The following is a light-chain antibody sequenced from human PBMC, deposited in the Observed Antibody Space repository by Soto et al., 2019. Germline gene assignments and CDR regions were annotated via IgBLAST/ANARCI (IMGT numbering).Light chain of an antibody. CDR2: GAS. CDR1: QSLSDT. CDR3: QQYNNWPWT. J-gene: IGKJ1*01. Sequence: EIVMTQSPATLAVSPGGRATLSCRASQSLSDTLAWYQQKPGQAPRLLISGASTRAPGFPARFSGSGSGTDFTLTISSLQSEDFGVYYCQQYNNWPWTFGQGTKVDIK. V-gene: IGKV3-15*01.